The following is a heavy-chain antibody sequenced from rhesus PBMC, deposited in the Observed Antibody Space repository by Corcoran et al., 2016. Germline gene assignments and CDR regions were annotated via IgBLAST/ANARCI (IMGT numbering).Heavy chain of an antibody. CDR3: ARRRRYCSCGVCSWYFDL. CDR2: IYWDDDK. D-gene: IGHD2-8*01. V-gene: IGHV2-174*01. CDR1: GFSISTSGMG. Sequence: QVTLKESGPALVKPTQTLTLTCTFSGFSISTSGMGVGWIRQPQGKALERLALIYWDDDKYYSTSLKSRHTSSKDTSKHQVILTMTNMDPVATATYYCARRRRYCSCGVCSWYFDLWGPGTPITISS. J-gene: IGHJ2*01.